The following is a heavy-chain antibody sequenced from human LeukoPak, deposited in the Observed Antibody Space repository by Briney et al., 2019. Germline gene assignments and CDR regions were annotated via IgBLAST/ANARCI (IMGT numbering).Heavy chain of an antibody. Sequence: GGSLRLSCAASGFTFSSYAMHWVRQAPGKGLEWVAVISYDGSNKYYADSVKGRFTISRDNSKNTLYLQMNSLRSEDTAVYYCAKEEIAAAGFLDYWGQGTLVTVSS. CDR3: AKEEIAAAGFLDY. V-gene: IGHV3-30*04. J-gene: IGHJ4*02. D-gene: IGHD6-13*01. CDR1: GFTFSSYA. CDR2: ISYDGSNK.